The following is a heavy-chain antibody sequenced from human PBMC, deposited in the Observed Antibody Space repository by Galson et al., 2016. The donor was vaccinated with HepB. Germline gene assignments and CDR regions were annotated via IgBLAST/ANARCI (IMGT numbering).Heavy chain of an antibody. CDR2: ISPGDSDT. CDR3: ATLETSETHYYFDY. D-gene: IGHD3-3*01. J-gene: IGHJ4*02. Sequence: QSGAEVKKPGESLTISCKASGDNFTRNWIGWVRQMPGKGLEWMGSISPGDSDTRYTPSSQGQVTISADKSISTAYLLWRSLRSSDTAMYYCATLETSETHYYFDYWGQGTLVTVSS. CDR1: GDNFTRNW. V-gene: IGHV5-51*01.